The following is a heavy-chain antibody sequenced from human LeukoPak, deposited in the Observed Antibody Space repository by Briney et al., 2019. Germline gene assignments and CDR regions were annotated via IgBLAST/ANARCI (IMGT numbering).Heavy chain of an antibody. J-gene: IGHJ2*01. Sequence: GGSLRLSCAASGFTFSTYWMKWVRQAPGKGLEWVASIKEDGSEKNYVDSVKGRFTISRDNAKNSLHLQMNSLGDEDTAVYYCARWLHWYFDLWGRGTLVTVSS. CDR3: ARWLHWYFDL. V-gene: IGHV3-7*03. CDR2: IKEDGSEK. D-gene: IGHD5-12*01. CDR1: GFTFSTYW.